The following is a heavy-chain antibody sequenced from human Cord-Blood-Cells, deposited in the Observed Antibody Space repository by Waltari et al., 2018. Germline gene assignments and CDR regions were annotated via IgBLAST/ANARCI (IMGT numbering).Heavy chain of an antibody. D-gene: IGHD6-6*01. Sequence: QVQLVQSGAEVKKPGASVKVSCKASGYTFTSYDINWVRQATGQGLEWMGWMNPNSGTTGYAPKFQGRVTITRNTSISTSYMELSSLRSEDTAVYYCARVTPYSSSYYFDYWGQGTLVTVSS. J-gene: IGHJ4*02. CDR1: GYTFTSYD. CDR3: ARVTPYSSSYYFDY. CDR2: MNPNSGTT. V-gene: IGHV1-8*03.